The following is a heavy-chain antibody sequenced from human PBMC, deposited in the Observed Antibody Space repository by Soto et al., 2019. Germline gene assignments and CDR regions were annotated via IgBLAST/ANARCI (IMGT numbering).Heavy chain of an antibody. CDR2: IYYSGST. J-gene: IGHJ6*02. V-gene: IGHV4-59*01. Sequence: PSETLSLTCTVSGGSISSYYWSWIRQPPGKGLEWIGYIYYSGSTNYNPSLKSRVTISVDTSKNQFSLKLSSVTAADTAVCYCVREGDYYGMDVWGQGTTVTVSS. CDR3: VREGDYYGMDV. CDR1: GGSISSYY.